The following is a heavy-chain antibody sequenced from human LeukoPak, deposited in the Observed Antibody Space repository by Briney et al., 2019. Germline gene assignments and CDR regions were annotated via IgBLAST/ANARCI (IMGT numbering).Heavy chain of an antibody. J-gene: IGHJ4*02. CDR3: ARSQSSLHEGLSY. Sequence: NPGESLKISCKGSGYSFTSYWIGWVRQMPGKGLKWMGIIYPGDSDARYSPSFQGQVTISADKSISTAYLQWSSLKASDTAMYYCARSQSSLHEGLSYWGQGTLVTVSS. D-gene: IGHD4-11*01. CDR1: GYSFTSYW. CDR2: IYPGDSDA. V-gene: IGHV5-51*01.